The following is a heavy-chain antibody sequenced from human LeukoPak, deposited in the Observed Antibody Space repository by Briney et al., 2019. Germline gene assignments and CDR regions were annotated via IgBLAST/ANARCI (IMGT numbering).Heavy chain of an antibody. J-gene: IGHJ6*02. CDR1: GFTFSSHA. V-gene: IGHV3-23*01. CDR2: ISGSGAST. D-gene: IGHD6-19*01. Sequence: GGSLRLSCAASGFTFSSHAMSWVRQAPGKGLEWVSAISGSGASTYYADSVRGRFTISRDHSKNTLYLQMDSLRAEDTAVYYCAKAGSGWPIYGVDVWGQGTTVTVS. CDR3: AKAGSGWPIYGVDV.